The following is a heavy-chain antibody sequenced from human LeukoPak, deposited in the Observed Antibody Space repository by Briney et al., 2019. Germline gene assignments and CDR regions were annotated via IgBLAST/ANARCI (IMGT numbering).Heavy chain of an antibody. CDR3: ARVFGGIDY. Sequence: RASQTLSLTCTVSGGSISSSSYYWGWIRQPPGKGLEWIGSIYYSGSTYYNPSLKSRVTISVDTSKNQFSLKLSSVTAADTAVYYCARVFGGIDYWGQGTLVTVSS. D-gene: IGHD3-16*01. J-gene: IGHJ4*02. V-gene: IGHV4-39*07. CDR2: IYYSGST. CDR1: GGSISSSSYY.